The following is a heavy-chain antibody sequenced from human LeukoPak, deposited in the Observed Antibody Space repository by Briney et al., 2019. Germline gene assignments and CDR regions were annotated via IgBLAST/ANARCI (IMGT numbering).Heavy chain of an antibody. V-gene: IGHV4-59*11. CDR1: GGSISSHY. Sequence: SETLSLTCSVSGGSISSHYWSWIRQPPGKGLEWIGYIYYTGSTSYNPSLKSRVTISVDTSKNQFSLKLSSMSAADTAVYYCARRGEYYDHWGQGTLVTVSS. J-gene: IGHJ4*02. CDR2: IYYTGST. CDR3: ARRGEYYDH. D-gene: IGHD3-10*01.